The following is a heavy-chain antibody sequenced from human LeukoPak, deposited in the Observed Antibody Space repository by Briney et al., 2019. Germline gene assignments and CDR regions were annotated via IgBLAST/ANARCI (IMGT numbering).Heavy chain of an antibody. V-gene: IGHV3-21*01. J-gene: IGHJ4*02. CDR3: ARDPGYCSGGSCNFDY. Sequence: KAGGSLRLSYAASGFTFSSYSMNWVRQAPGKGLEWVSSISSSSSYIYYADSVKGRFTISRDNAKNSLYLQMNSLRAEDTAVYYCARDPGYCSGGSCNFDYWGQGTLVTVSS. CDR1: GFTFSSYS. D-gene: IGHD2-15*01. CDR2: ISSSSSYI.